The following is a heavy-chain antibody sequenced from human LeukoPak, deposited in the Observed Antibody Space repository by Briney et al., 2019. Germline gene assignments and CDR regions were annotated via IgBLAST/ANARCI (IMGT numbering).Heavy chain of an antibody. V-gene: IGHV3-30*01. Sequence: DSVKGRFTMSRDNPKNTMNLQMNSLRAEDTAVYYCASTYYYGSGTQSPLFDYWGQGTLVTVSS. CDR3: ASTYYYGSGTQSPLFDY. J-gene: IGHJ4*02. D-gene: IGHD3-10*01.